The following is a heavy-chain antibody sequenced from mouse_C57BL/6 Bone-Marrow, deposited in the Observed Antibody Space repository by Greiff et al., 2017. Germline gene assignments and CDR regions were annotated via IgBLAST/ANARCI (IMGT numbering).Heavy chain of an antibody. Sequence: QVTLKESGPGILQSSQTLSLTCSFSGFSLSTSGMGVSWIRQPSGKGLEWLAHIYWDDDKRYNPSLKSRLTISKDTSRNQVFLKITSVDTADTATYYCARRGNHRRYFDVWGTGTTVTVSS. V-gene: IGHV8-12*01. CDR2: IYWDDDK. CDR3: ARRGNHRRYFDV. CDR1: GFSLSTSGMG. J-gene: IGHJ1*03.